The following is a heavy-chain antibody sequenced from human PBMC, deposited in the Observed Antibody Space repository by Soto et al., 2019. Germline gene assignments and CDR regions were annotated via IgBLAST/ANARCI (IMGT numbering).Heavy chain of an antibody. CDR2: IIPIFGTA. D-gene: IGHD3-22*01. J-gene: IGHJ5*02. V-gene: IGHV1-69*13. CDR3: ARLVTMIVVDSNWFDP. CDR1: GGTFSSYA. Sequence: GASVKVSCKASGGTFSSYAISWVRQAPGQGLEWMGGIIPIFGTANYAQKFQGRVTITADESTSTAYMELSSLRSEDTAVYYCARLVTMIVVDSNWFDPWGQGTLVTVS.